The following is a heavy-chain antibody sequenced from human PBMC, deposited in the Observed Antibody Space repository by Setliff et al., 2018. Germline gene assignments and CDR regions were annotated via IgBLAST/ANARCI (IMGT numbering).Heavy chain of an antibody. CDR2: IYPGDSDT. CDR1: GYSFTSYW. V-gene: IGHV5-51*01. J-gene: IGHJ3*02. CDR3: ARITYYYDSSGYYPDAFDI. Sequence: PGESLKISCKGSGYSFTSYWIGWVRQMPGKGLEWMGIIYPGDSDTRYSPSFQGQVTISADKSISTAYLQWSSLKASDTAMYYCARITYYYDSSGYYPDAFDIWGQGTMVTVSS. D-gene: IGHD3-22*01.